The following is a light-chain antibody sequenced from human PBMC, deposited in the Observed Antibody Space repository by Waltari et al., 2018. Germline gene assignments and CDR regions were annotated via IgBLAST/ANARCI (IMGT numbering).Light chain of an antibody. CDR2: GAS. CDR1: QNVTSN. V-gene: IGKV3-15*01. J-gene: IGKJ2*01. CDR3: HQYNNWPPYT. Sequence: VMTQYPATLSASPGERATLSCRASQNVTSNVAWYQQKPGQAPRLVLYGASSTATGIPARFSGSGSGTEFTLTISTLQSEDFAVYYCHQYNNWPPYTFGHGTKLEIK.